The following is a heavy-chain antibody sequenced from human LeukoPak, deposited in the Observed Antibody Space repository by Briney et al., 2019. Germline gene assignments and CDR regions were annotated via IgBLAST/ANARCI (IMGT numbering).Heavy chain of an antibody. CDR1: GYSFTSYW. J-gene: IGHJ5*02. V-gene: IGHV5-51*01. CDR3: ARRRIAVAGTFLNQDNWFDP. Sequence: GESLKISCKGSGYSFTSYWIGWVRQMPGKGLEWMGIIYPGDSDTRYSPSFQGQVTISADKSISTAYLQWSSLKASDTAMYYCARRRIAVAGTFLNQDNWFDPWGQGTLVTVSS. CDR2: IYPGDSDT. D-gene: IGHD6-19*01.